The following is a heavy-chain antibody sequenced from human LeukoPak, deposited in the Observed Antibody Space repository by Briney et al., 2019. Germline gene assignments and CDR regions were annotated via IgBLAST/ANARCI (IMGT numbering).Heavy chain of an antibody. CDR3: ARAASVAGDYYYGMDV. CDR2: IYYSGST. V-gene: IGHV4-59*01. CDR1: GGSISSYY. D-gene: IGHD6-19*01. Sequence: SSETLSLTCTVSGGSISSYYWSWIRQPPGKGLEWIGYIYYSGSTNYNPSLKSRVTISVDTSKNQFSLKLSSVTAADTAVYYCARAASVAGDYYYGMDVWGQGTTVTASS. J-gene: IGHJ6*02.